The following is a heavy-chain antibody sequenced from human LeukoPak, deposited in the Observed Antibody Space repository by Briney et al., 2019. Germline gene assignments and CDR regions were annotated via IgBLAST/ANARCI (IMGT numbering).Heavy chain of an antibody. Sequence: GGSLRLSCAASGFTFSSYRMNWVRQAPGKGLEWVSSISSSSSYIYSADSMKGRFTISRDNAKNSLYLQMNSLRAEDTAVYYCARCTGGSCVFDYWGQGTLVTVSS. D-gene: IGHD2-8*02. CDR1: GFTFSSYR. CDR2: ISSSSSYI. V-gene: IGHV3-21*01. CDR3: ARCTGGSCVFDY. J-gene: IGHJ4*02.